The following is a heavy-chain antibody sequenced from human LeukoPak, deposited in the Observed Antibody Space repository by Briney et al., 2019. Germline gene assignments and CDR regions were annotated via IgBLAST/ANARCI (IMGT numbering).Heavy chain of an antibody. V-gene: IGHV4-59*08. CDR1: GGSMSSYY. Sequence: SETLSLTCTVSGGSMSSYYWSWMRQPPGKGLEWIGYIYYSGSTNYNPSLKSRVTISVDTSKNQFSLKLSSVTAADTAVYYCARHYYDILTGYYSYYFDYWGQGTLVTVSS. J-gene: IGHJ4*02. CDR3: ARHYYDILTGYYSYYFDY. D-gene: IGHD3-9*01. CDR2: IYYSGST.